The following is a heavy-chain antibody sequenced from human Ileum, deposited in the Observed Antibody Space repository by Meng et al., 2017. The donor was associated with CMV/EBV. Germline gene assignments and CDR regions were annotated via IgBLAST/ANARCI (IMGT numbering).Heavy chain of an antibody. V-gene: IGHV3-15*07. CDR3: STDGS. J-gene: IGHJ5*02. Sequence: SLRLSCEASSFIFNNGWVNWDRQAPGKELEWVGRIRTTREGGTTDYAAPVEGRFSISRDDSKNTVYLHMNNLNSDDTAVYFCSTDGSWGQGTLVTVSS. CDR1: SFIFNNGW. CDR2: IRTTREGGTT. D-gene: IGHD6-25*01.